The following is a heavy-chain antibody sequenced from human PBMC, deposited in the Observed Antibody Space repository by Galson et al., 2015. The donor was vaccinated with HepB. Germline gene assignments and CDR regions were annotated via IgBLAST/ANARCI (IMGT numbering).Heavy chain of an antibody. J-gene: IGHJ5*02. Sequence: CAISGDSVSSNSAAWNWIRQSPSRGLEWPGRTCYRSKWYNDYAESVKSRMTIKPDTSKNEFSLQLNSVTPEDTAVYYCARDPSGSYWGRWFDLWGQGIPVTVSS. V-gene: IGHV6-1*01. D-gene: IGHD1-26*01. CDR3: ARDPSGSYWGRWFDL. CDR2: TCYRSKWYN. CDR1: GDSVSSNSAA.